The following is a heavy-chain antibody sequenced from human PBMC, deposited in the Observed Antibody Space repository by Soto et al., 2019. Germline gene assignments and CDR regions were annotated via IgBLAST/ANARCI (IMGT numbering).Heavy chain of an antibody. V-gene: IGHV1-18*01. CDR3: ARHNSQWPNWFDP. J-gene: IGHJ5*02. CDR2: ISAYDGNT. Sequence: ASVKVSCKAFGHTFTSYGISWVRQAPGQGLEWMGWISAYDGNTNYAQKVQDRVTMTTDTSTSTAFMELRSLRSDDTAVYYCARHNSQWPNWFDPWGQGTLVTVSS. D-gene: IGHD2-21*01. CDR1: GHTFTSYG.